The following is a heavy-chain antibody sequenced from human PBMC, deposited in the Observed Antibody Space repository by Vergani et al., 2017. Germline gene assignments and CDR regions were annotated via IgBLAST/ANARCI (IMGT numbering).Heavy chain of an antibody. CDR2: IIPIFGTA. J-gene: IGHJ4*02. Sequence: QVQLVQSGAEVKNPGSSVKVPCKASGGTFSSYAIRWVRQAPGQGLEWMGGIIPIFGTANYAQKFQGRVTITADKPTSTAYMELSSLRSEDTAVYYCARHPRLMAADYWGQGTLVTVSS. D-gene: IGHD5-24*01. CDR1: GGTFSSYA. V-gene: IGHV1-69*06. CDR3: ARHPRLMAADY.